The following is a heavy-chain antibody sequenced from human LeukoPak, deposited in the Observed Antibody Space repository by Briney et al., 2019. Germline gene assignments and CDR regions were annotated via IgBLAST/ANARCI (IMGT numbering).Heavy chain of an antibody. Sequence: GGSLRLSCAASGFTFSDYYMSWIRQAPGKGLEWVSYISSSSSYTNYADSVKGRFTMSRDNAKNSLYLQMNSLRAEDTAVYYCARGLVPGFLDYWGQGTPVTVSS. CDR3: ARGLVPGFLDY. J-gene: IGHJ4*02. V-gene: IGHV3-11*06. CDR1: GFTFSDYY. D-gene: IGHD4-11*01. CDR2: ISSSSSYT.